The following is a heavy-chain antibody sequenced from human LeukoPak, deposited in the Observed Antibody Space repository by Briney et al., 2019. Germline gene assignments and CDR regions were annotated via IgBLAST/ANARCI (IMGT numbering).Heavy chain of an antibody. CDR2: IYYSGST. V-gene: IGHV4-31*11. J-gene: IGHJ5*02. CDR1: GGSFSGYY. CDR3: ARHRGGFLEWTRNNWFDP. Sequence: SETLSLTCAVYGGSFSGYYWSWIRQHPGKGLEWIGYIYYSGSTYYNPSLKSRVTISVDTSKNQFSLKLGSVTAADTAVYYCARHRGGFLEWTRNNWFDPWGQGTLVTVSS. D-gene: IGHD3-3*01.